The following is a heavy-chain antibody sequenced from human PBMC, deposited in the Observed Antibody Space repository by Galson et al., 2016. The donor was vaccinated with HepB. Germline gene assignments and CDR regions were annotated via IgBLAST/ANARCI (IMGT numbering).Heavy chain of an antibody. CDR1: GFTVSNNY. CDR2: IYSTGST. Sequence: SLRLSCAASGFTVSNNYMPWVRQAPGKGLEWVSVIYSTGSTKYADSVKGSFTISRDRSKNTLYLQMNSLGAEDTAVYYCARDGGVKVGGDYWGQGTLVTVSS. J-gene: IGHJ4*02. D-gene: IGHD3-16*01. CDR3: ARDGGVKVGGDY. V-gene: IGHV3-53*01.